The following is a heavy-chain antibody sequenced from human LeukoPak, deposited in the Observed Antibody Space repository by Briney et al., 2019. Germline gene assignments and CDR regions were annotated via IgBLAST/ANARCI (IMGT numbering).Heavy chain of an antibody. V-gene: IGHV3-7*01. CDR3: ARNPYSSSWTDFYCMDV. CDR1: GFTFSSYS. Sequence: GGSLRLSCAASGFTFSSYSMSWVRQAPGKGLEWVANIKQDGGEKYYVDSVKGRFTISRDNAKNSLYLQMNSLRAEDTAVYYCARNPYSSSWTDFYCMDVWGKGTTVTVSS. J-gene: IGHJ6*03. CDR2: IKQDGGEK. D-gene: IGHD6-13*01.